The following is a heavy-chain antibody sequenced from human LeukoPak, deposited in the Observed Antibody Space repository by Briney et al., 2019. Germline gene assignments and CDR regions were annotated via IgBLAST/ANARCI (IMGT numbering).Heavy chain of an antibody. J-gene: IGHJ5*02. CDR1: GGSFSGYY. V-gene: IGHV4-34*01. CDR3: ARGPRGVVVVAATRRNWFDP. CDR2: INHSGST. Sequence: SETLSLTCAVYGGSFSGYYWSWIRQPPGKGREWIGEINHSGSTNYNPSLKSRVTISVDTSKNQFSLKLSSVTAADTAVYYCARGPRGVVVVAATRRNWFDPWGQGTLVTVSS. D-gene: IGHD2-15*01.